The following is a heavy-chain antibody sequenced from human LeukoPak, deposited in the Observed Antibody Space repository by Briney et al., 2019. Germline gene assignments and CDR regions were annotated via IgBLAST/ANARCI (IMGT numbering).Heavy chain of an antibody. V-gene: IGHV3-30-3*01. Sequence: GGSLRLSCAASGFTFSSYAMHWVRQAPGKGLEWVAVIPYDGSNKYYADSVKGRFTISRDNSKNTLYLQMNSLRAEDTAVYYCASSRRGREIFHWAFDIWGQGTMVTVSS. J-gene: IGHJ3*02. CDR3: ASSRRGREIFHWAFDI. CDR2: IPYDGSNK. D-gene: IGHD3-3*01. CDR1: GFTFSSYA.